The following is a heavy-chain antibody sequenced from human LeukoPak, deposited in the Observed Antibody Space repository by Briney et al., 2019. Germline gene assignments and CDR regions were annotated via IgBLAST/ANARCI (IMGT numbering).Heavy chain of an antibody. CDR1: GFTFTTYT. Sequence: GGSLRLSCAASGFTFTTYTTHWVRQAPGKGLEWVALLSYGGNNKYYADSVKGRFTVSRDNTKNLMFLQMNNLRADDTAVYYCATDTNLVDLIQGDGHEDENFDRWGQGTMVTVSS. D-gene: IGHD2-8*01. V-gene: IGHV3-30*14. CDR3: ATDTNLVDLIQGDGHEDENFDR. J-gene: IGHJ3*02. CDR2: LSYGGNNK.